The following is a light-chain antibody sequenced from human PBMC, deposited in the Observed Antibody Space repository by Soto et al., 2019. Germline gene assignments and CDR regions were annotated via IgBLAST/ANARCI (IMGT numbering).Light chain of an antibody. CDR1: QSVSSSY. Sequence: ENVLTQSPGTLSLSPGERATLSCRAIQSVSSSYLAWYQQKPGQAPRLLIYGASSRATGIPDRFSGSGSGTDFTLTISRLEPEDFAVYYCQQYGSSPWRFGQGTKVDIK. CDR3: QQYGSSPWR. V-gene: IGKV3-20*01. J-gene: IGKJ1*01. CDR2: GAS.